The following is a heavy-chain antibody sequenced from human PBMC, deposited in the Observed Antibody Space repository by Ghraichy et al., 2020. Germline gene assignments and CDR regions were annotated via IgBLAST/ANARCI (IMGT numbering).Heavy chain of an antibody. CDR3: ARGRYYDSSGYYGYYYGMDV. CDR1: GFSLSNARMG. D-gene: IGHD3-22*01. Sequence: SGPTLVKPTETLTLTCTVSGFSLSNARMGVSWIRQPPGKALEWLAHIFSNDEKSYSTSLKSRLTISKDTSKSQVVLTMTNMDPVDTATYYCARGRYYDSSGYYGYYYGMDVWGQGTTVTVSS. CDR2: IFSNDEK. V-gene: IGHV2-26*01. J-gene: IGHJ6*02.